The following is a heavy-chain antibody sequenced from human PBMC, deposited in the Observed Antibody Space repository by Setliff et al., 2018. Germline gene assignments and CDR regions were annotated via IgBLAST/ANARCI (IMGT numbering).Heavy chain of an antibody. CDR3: ARGPSPTVTPSRLIYFYHMDV. CDR1: GDPFNAYG. D-gene: IGHD4-17*01. CDR2: IIPVLGMT. J-gene: IGHJ6*03. V-gene: IGHV1-69*10. Sequence: SVKVSCKASGDPFNAYGVSWVRQAPGQGLEWMGAIIPVLGMTDYAQKFQGRLAITADQSTTTVYMELSSLRFDDTALYYCARGPSPTVTPSRLIYFYHMDVWGTGTTVTVSS.